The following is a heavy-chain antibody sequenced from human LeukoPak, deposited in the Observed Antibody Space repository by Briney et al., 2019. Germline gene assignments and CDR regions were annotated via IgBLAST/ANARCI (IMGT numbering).Heavy chain of an antibody. V-gene: IGHV3-74*01. Sequence: GGSLRLSCAASGFTFSRYWMHWVRQAPGKGPVWVSRIRSDGSSTDYADSVKGRFTISRDNAKNSLYLQMNSLRAEDTAVYYCAREPGGSSCLDYWGQGTLVTVSS. CDR1: GFTFSRYW. J-gene: IGHJ4*02. CDR3: AREPGGSSCLDY. D-gene: IGHD2-15*01. CDR2: IRSDGSST.